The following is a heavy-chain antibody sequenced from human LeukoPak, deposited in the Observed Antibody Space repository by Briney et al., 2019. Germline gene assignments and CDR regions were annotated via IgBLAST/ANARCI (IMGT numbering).Heavy chain of an antibody. CDR1: GFTFSSYA. Sequence: GGSLRLSCSASGFTFSSYAMHWVRQAPGKGLEWVAVISYDGSEKYYADSVKGRFTISRDNAKNSLYLQMNSLRAEDTAVYYCASSSGYYYVVNWGQGTLVTVSS. J-gene: IGHJ4*02. V-gene: IGHV3-30-3*01. D-gene: IGHD3-22*01. CDR2: ISYDGSEK. CDR3: ASSSGYYYVVN.